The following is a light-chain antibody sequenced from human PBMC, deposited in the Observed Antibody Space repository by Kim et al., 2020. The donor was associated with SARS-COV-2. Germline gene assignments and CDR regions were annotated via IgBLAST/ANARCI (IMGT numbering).Light chain of an antibody. CDR1: ALPKQY. CDR2: KDS. Sequence: SYELTQPPSVSVSPGQTARITCSGDALPKQYAYWYQQKPGQAPVLVIYKDSERPSGIPERFSGSNSGTTVTLTISGVQAEDEADYYCQSADSSGWVFGGGTQLTVL. CDR3: QSADSSGWV. J-gene: IGLJ3*02. V-gene: IGLV3-25*03.